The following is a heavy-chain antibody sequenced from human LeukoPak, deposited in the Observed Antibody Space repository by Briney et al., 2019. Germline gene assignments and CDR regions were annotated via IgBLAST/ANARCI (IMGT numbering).Heavy chain of an antibody. CDR2: IKQDGSEK. CDR1: GFTFSSYW. Sequence: YPGGSLRLSCAASGFTFSSYWMSWVRQAPRKGLEWVANIKQDGSEKSYVDSVKGRFTISRDNAENSLYLQMNSLRAEDTAVYYCARVSGTITPAFDIWGQGTMVTVSS. CDR3: ARVSGTITPAFDI. D-gene: IGHD1-26*01. V-gene: IGHV3-7*04. J-gene: IGHJ3*02.